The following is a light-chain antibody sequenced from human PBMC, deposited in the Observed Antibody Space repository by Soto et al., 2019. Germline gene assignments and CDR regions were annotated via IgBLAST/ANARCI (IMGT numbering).Light chain of an antibody. CDR3: LQDYSYPRT. V-gene: IGKV1-6*01. CDR2: AAS. Sequence: AIQMTQSQSSLSASVGDRVTITCRASQGVRSDLGWYQQKPGQAPELLIYAASILQSGVPSRFSGRGSGTEFTLTIDSLQPEDFATYFCLQDYSYPRTFGQGTKVDIK. J-gene: IGKJ1*01. CDR1: QGVRSD.